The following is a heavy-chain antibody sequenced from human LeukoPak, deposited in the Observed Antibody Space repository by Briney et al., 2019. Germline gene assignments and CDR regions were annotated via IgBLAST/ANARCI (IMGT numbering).Heavy chain of an antibody. CDR1: GFSFSTSG. Sequence: GGSLRLSCEASGFSFSTSGVHWVRQAPGKGLEWMAVVSKDGRKNHYADSVKGRFTISRDNSKSTLFLQMNSLSPEDTGIYYCARDLLDYGTAYYDVGIFDSWGQGTRVTVSS. CDR3: ARDLLDYGTAYYDVGIFDS. V-gene: IGHV3-30*04. CDR2: VSKDGRKN. D-gene: IGHD3-16*01. J-gene: IGHJ4*02.